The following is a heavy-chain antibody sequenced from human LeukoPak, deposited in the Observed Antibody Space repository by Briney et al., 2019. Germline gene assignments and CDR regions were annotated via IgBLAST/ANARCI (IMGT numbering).Heavy chain of an antibody. D-gene: IGHD3-16*02. CDR1: SGSFSGYY. CDR2: INHSGST. V-gene: IGHV4-34*01. Sequence: SETLSLTCAVYSGSFSGYYWSWLRQSPGKGLEWIGEINHSGSTNYNPSLKSRVTISIDTSKNQFSLQLSSLTAADTAVYYCAKDRAHDYLWGSYRSFDDWGQGTLVTVSS. CDR3: AKDRAHDYLWGSYRSFDD. J-gene: IGHJ4*02.